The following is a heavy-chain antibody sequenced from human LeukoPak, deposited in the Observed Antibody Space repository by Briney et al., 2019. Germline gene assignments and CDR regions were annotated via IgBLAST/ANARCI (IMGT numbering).Heavy chain of an antibody. D-gene: IGHD4-23*01. V-gene: IGHV1-2*02. Sequence: GASVKVSCKASGYTFTNYGITWVRQAPGQGLEWMGWINPNSGGTNYAQKFQGRVTMTRDTSISTAYMELSRLRSDDTAVYYCARGSAPLYGGAFDIWGQGTMVTVSS. CDR2: INPNSGGT. CDR1: GYTFTNYG. J-gene: IGHJ3*02. CDR3: ARGSAPLYGGAFDI.